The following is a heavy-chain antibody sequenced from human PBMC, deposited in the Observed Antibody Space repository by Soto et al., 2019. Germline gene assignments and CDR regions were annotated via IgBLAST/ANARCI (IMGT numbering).Heavy chain of an antibody. CDR1: GGSVSSGSYY. CDR2: IYYSGST. D-gene: IGHD2-21*02. J-gene: IGHJ6*02. CDR3: ARAGYGGNSFISYYYGMDV. Sequence: SETLSLTCTVSGGSVSSGSYYWSWIRQPPGKGLECIGYIYYSGSTNYNPSLKSRVTISVDTSKNQFSLKLSSVTAADTAVYYCARAGYGGNSFISYYYGMDVWGQGTTVTVSS. V-gene: IGHV4-61*01.